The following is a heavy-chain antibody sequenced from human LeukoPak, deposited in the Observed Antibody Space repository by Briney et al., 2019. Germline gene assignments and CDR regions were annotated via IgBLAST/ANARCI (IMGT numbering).Heavy chain of an antibody. V-gene: IGHV1-69*13. Sequence: SVKVSCKASGGTFSSYAIIWVRQAPGQGLEWMGGFIPIFGTANYAQKFQGRVTITADESTSTAYMELSSLRSEDTAVYYCARGGRMVRGASRSYYYGMDVWGKGTTVTVSS. CDR3: ARGGRMVRGASRSYYYGMDV. CDR1: GGTFSSYA. J-gene: IGHJ6*04. CDR2: FIPIFGTA. D-gene: IGHD3-10*01.